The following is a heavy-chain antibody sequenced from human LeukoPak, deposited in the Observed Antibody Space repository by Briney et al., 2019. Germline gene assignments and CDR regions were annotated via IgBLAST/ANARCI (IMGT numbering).Heavy chain of an antibody. J-gene: IGHJ5*02. V-gene: IGHV4-59*01. Sequence: PSETLSLTCTVSGGSISSYYWSWIRQPPGKGLEWFGYIYYSGSTNYNPSLKSRVTISVDTSKNQFSLKLSSVTAADTAVYYCARAFYDFWSGPNWFDPWGQGTLVTVSS. D-gene: IGHD3-3*01. CDR1: GGSISSYY. CDR2: IYYSGST. CDR3: ARAFYDFWSGPNWFDP.